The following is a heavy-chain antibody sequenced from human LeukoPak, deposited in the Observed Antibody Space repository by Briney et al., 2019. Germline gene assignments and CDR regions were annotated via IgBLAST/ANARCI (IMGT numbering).Heavy chain of an antibody. Sequence: GGSLRLSCTASGFTFSSYSLNWVRQAPGKGLEWVSSVSTGSNYIFYADSVRGRFTISRDNAENSLYLQMSSLRAEDTAVYCCARERGGGVFDYWGQGTLVTVSS. CDR1: GFTFSSYS. CDR2: VSTGSNYI. J-gene: IGHJ4*02. CDR3: ARERGGGVFDY. D-gene: IGHD3-10*01. V-gene: IGHV3-21*01.